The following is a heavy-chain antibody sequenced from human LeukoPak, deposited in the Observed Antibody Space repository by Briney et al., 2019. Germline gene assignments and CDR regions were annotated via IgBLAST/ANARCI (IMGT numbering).Heavy chain of an antibody. V-gene: IGHV3-15*05. Sequence: GGSLRLSCAASGFTYSNAWMSWVRQAPGKGLEWVGRIKSKTDGGTTDYAAPVKGRFTISRDDSKNTLYLQMNSLRAEDTAVYYCATFDYPPAAYYYYMDVWGKGTTVTVSS. CDR3: ATFDYPPAAYYYYMDV. J-gene: IGHJ6*03. CDR2: IKSKTDGGTT. CDR1: GFTYSNAW. D-gene: IGHD4-11*01.